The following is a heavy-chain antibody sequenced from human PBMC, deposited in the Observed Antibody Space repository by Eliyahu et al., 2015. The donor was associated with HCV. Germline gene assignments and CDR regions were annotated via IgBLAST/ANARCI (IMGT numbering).Heavy chain of an antibody. V-gene: IGHV3-23*01. CDR2: ISGGTNTI. D-gene: IGHD3-16*01. J-gene: IGHJ4*02. Sequence: EVELLESGGGLVQPGGSLRLSCAASGFISNNYAMFWVRQAPGKGLEWVSGISGGTNTIYQADSVKSRFLISRDSSKNTVYLQMNSLRAEDTAVYYCAKGEYTESRLGYWGQGTLVTVSS. CDR3: AKGEYTESRLGY. CDR1: GFISNNYA.